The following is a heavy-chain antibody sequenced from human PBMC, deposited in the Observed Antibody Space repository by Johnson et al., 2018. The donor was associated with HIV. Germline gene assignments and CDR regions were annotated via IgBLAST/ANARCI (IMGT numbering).Heavy chain of an antibody. CDR2: IYSGGST. CDR3: AREDPPGLLRRSGAFDI. CDR1: GFTFSSYG. Sequence: QVQLVESGGGVVQPGGSLGVSCVASGFTFSSYGMHWVRQAPGKGLEWVSVIYSGGSTYYADSVKGRCTISRDNSKNTLYLQMNSLRAEDTAVYYCAREDPPGLLRRSGAFDIWGQGTMVTVSS. J-gene: IGHJ3*02. V-gene: IGHV3-NL1*01. D-gene: IGHD3-16*01.